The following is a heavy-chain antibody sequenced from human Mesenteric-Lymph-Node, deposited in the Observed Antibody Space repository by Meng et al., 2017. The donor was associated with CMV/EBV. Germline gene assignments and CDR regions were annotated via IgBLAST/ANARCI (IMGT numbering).Heavy chain of an antibody. CDR1: CDSISSTSW. Sequence: SCDSISSTSWWSWVRQAPGKGLECIGDIYYSGTTNYNPSLKSRVTLSVDKSKNHFSLKVTSVTAADTAVYYCARDNGSGSALSYFRDWGQGTLVTVSS. V-gene: IGHV4-4*02. CDR3: ARDNGSGSALSYFRD. D-gene: IGHD3-10*01. CDR2: IYYSGTT. J-gene: IGHJ1*01.